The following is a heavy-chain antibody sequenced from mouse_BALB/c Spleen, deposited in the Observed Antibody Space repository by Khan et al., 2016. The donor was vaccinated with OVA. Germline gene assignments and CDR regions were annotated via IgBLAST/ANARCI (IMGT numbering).Heavy chain of an antibody. CDR2: IWSGGST. V-gene: IGHV2-2*02. CDR3: AGILIGTTDYAMDY. D-gene: IGHD2-14*01. J-gene: IGHJ4*01. CDR1: GFSLTSYG. Sequence: QMQLEESGPGLVQPSQSLSISCTVSGFSLTSYGVHWVRQSPGKGLEWLGVIWSGGSTDYNAALISRLSISKDNSKSHVFFQMNSLQANDTAIYSWAGILIGTTDYAMDYWGQGTSVTVSS.